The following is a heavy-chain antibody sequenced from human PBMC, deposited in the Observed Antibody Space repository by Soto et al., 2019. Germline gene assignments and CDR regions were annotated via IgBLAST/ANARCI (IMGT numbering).Heavy chain of an antibody. D-gene: IGHD5-12*01. CDR2: ISPYNGNT. V-gene: IGHV1-18*04. CDR3: ARGGVEYSGYDLDYYYYGMDV. CDR1: GYTFTSYG. J-gene: IGHJ6*02. Sequence: ASVKVSCKASGYTFTSYGISWVRQAPGQGLEWMGWISPYNGNTNYAQKLQGRVTMTTDTSTSTAYMELRSLRSDDTAVYYCARGGVEYSGYDLDYYYYGMDVWGQGTTVTVSS.